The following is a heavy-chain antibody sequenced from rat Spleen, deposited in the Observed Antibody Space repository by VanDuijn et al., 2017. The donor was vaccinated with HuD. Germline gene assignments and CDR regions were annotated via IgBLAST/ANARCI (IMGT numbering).Heavy chain of an antibody. CDR2: ISHDGSDT. V-gene: IGHV5-29*01. CDR1: GFTSSDYY. J-gene: IGHJ2*01. Sequence: EVQLVESDGGLVQPGRSLKLSCAASGFTSSDYYMAWVRQAPTKGREWVATISHDGSDTYYRDSLKCRFTISRDNAKSTLYLQMDSLRSEDTATYYCARSVFDYWGQGVMVTVSS. CDR3: ARSVFDY.